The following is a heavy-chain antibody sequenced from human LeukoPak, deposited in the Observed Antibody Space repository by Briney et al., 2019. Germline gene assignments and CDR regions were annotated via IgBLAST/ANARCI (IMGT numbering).Heavy chain of an antibody. D-gene: IGHD4-17*01. J-gene: IGHJ4*02. CDR2: INPNSGGT. CDR1: GYTFTGYY. Sequence: ASVKVSGKASGYTFTGYYMHWVRQAPGQGLEWMGWINPNSGGTNYAQKFQGRVTMTRDTSISTAYMELSRLRSDDTAVYYCARGNPVRMTTVTTLDYWGQGTLVTVSS. CDR3: ARGNPVRMTTVTTLDY. V-gene: IGHV1-2*02.